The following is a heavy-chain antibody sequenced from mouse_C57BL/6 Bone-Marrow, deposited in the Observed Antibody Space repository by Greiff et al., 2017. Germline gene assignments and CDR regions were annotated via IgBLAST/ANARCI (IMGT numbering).Heavy chain of an antibody. D-gene: IGHD2-2*01. CDR3: ARSTMVTTRAWFAY. CDR2: INPGSGGT. Sequence: QVQLQQSGAELVRPGTSVKVSCKASGYAFTNYLIEWVKQRPGQGLEWIGVINPGSGGTNYNEKFKGKATLTADKSSSTAYMQLSRLTSEDSAVYFCARSTMVTTRAWFAYWGQGTLVTVSA. CDR1: GYAFTNYL. J-gene: IGHJ3*01. V-gene: IGHV1-54*01.